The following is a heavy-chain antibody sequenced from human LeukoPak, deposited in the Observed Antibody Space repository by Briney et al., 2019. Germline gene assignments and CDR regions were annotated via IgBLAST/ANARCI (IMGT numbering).Heavy chain of an antibody. CDR3: ASPPNYYGSPKV. Sequence: PGGSLRLSCAASGFTFSNYEMNWVRQAPGKGLEWVSYISSSGSTIYYADSVKGRFTISRANAKNSLYLQMNSLRVEDTAVYYCASPPNYYGSPKVWGQGTLVTVSS. CDR2: ISSSGSTI. J-gene: IGHJ4*02. CDR1: GFTFSNYE. V-gene: IGHV3-48*03. D-gene: IGHD3-10*01.